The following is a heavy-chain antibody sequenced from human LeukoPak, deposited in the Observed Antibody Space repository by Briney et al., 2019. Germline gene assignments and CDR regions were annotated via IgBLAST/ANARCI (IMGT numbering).Heavy chain of an antibody. CDR3: ARDLYDFWSGYYTYYYYGMDV. V-gene: IGHV3-21*01. Sequence: GGSLRLSCAASGFTFSSYSMNWVRQAPGKGLEWVSSISSSSSYIYYADSVKGRFTISRDNAKNSLYLQMNSLGAEDTAVYYCARDLYDFWSGYYTYYYYGMDVWGQGTTVTVSS. CDR1: GFTFSSYS. J-gene: IGHJ6*02. CDR2: ISSSSSYI. D-gene: IGHD3-3*01.